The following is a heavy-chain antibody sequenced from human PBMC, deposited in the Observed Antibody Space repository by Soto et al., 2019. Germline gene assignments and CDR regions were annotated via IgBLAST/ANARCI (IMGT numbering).Heavy chain of an antibody. CDR3: AADGGQWLDPGGVAFDI. Sequence: ASVKVSCKASGFTFTSSAVQWVRQARGQRLEWIGWIVVGSGNTNYAQKFQERVTITRDMSTSTAYMELSSLRSEDTAVYYCAADGGQWLDPGGVAFDIWGQGTMVTVSS. CDR1: GFTFTSSA. CDR2: IVVGSGNT. J-gene: IGHJ3*02. V-gene: IGHV1-58*01. D-gene: IGHD6-19*01.